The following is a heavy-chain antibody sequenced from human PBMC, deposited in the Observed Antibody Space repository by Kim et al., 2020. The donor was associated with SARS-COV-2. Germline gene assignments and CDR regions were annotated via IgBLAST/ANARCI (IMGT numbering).Heavy chain of an antibody. V-gene: IGHV1-46*01. CDR3: ARGGAAGKDYYYYGMDV. Sequence: ASVKVSCKASGYTFTSYYMHWVRQAPGQGLEWMGIINPSGGSTSYAQKFQGRVTMTRDTSTSTVYMELSSLRSEDTAVYYCARGGAAGKDYYYYGMDVWGQGTTVTVSS. CDR2: INPSGGST. CDR1: GYTFTSYY. J-gene: IGHJ6*02. D-gene: IGHD6-13*01.